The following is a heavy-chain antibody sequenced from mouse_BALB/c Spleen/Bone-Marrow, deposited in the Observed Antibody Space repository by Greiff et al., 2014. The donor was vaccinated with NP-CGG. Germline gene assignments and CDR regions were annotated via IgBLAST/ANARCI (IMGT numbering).Heavy chain of an antibody. Sequence: QVQLKESGPGLVQPSQSLSIACTVSGFPLTSYGVHWVRQSPGKGLEWLGVIWSGGSTDYNAAFISRLSISKDNSKSQVFFKMNSLQADDTAIYYCARNKNDYDGTLAYWGQGTLVTVSA. D-gene: IGHD2-4*01. J-gene: IGHJ3*01. CDR1: GFPLTSYG. CDR3: ARNKNDYDGTLAY. V-gene: IGHV2-4-1*01. CDR2: IWSGGST.